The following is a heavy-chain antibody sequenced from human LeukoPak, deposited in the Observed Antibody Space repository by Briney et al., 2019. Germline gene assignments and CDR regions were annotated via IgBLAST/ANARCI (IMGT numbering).Heavy chain of an antibody. CDR2: IYYSGST. D-gene: IGHD6-19*01. J-gene: IGHJ6*02. V-gene: IGHV4-59*01. CDR3: AREQWPGNYYGMDV. Sequence: PSETLSLTCTVSGGSIRSYYWSWIRQPPGKGLECIGYIYYSGSTNYNPSLKSRVTISVDTSKNQFSLEPSSVTAADTAVYYCAREQWPGNYYGMDVWGQGTTVTVSS. CDR1: GGSIRSYY.